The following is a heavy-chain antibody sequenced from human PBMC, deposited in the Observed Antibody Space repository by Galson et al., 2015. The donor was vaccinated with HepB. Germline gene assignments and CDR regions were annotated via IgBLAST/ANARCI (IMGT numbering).Heavy chain of an antibody. J-gene: IGHJ2*01. Sequence: SLRLSCAASGFTFDDYGMSWVRQAPGKGLEWVAGINWNGVSTGYADSVKGRFTISRDNAKNSLYLQMNSLRAEDTALYYCARVARGYDILTGYYRRYWYFDLWGRGTLVTVSS. V-gene: IGHV3-20*04. CDR1: GFTFDDYG. CDR2: INWNGVST. D-gene: IGHD3-9*01. CDR3: ARVARGYDILTGYYRRYWYFDL.